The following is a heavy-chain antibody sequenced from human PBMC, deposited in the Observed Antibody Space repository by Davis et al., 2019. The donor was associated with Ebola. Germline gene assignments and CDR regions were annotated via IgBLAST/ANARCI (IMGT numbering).Heavy chain of an antibody. J-gene: IGHJ6*02. V-gene: IGHV1-69*13. CDR3: ARTLEFTSGELYRRYGMDV. D-gene: IGHD3-10*01. CDR1: GGTFSSYA. Sequence: AASVKVSCKASGGTFSSYAISWVRQAPGQGLEWMGGIIPIFGTANYAQKFQGRVTITADESTSTAYMELSSLRSEDTAVYYCARTLEFTSGELYRRYGMDVWGQGTTVSVSS. CDR2: IIPIFGTA.